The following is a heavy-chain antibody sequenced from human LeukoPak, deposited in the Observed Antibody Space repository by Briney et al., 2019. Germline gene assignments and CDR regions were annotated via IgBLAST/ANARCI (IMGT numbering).Heavy chain of an antibody. CDR1: GFTVITND. CDR2: LYSDGNT. Sequence: GGSLRLSCAASGFTVITNDMTWVRQAPGKGLEWVSVLYSDGNTKYADSVQGLFTISRDNSKNTLYLEMNSLSPDDTAVYYCARGVEPLAANTLAYWGQGTLVTVSS. CDR3: ARGVEPLAANTLAY. J-gene: IGHJ4*02. D-gene: IGHD1-14*01. V-gene: IGHV3-53*01.